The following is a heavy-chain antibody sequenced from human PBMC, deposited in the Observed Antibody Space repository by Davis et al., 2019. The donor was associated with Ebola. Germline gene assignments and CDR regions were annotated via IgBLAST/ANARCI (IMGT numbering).Heavy chain of an antibody. V-gene: IGHV3-30*03. CDR2: ISYDGSNR. Sequence: PGGSLRLSCAASGFTFRTYGMHWVRQAPGKGLEWVAVISYDGSNRYYADSVKGRFTISRDNSENTLYLQMNSLTADDTAVYYCARAVFHEVLDYWGQGTPVTVSS. CDR3: ARAVFHEVLDY. J-gene: IGHJ4*02. CDR1: GFTFRTYG. D-gene: IGHD3-3*01.